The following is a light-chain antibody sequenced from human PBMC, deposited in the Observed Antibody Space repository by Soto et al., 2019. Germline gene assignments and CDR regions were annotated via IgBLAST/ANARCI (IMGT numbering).Light chain of an antibody. CDR2: DVN. CDR1: SGDIGTYNY. CDR3: SSYTSTTTVI. Sequence: QSVLTQPASVSGSPGQSITISCTGTSGDIGTYNYVSWYQQHPGKAPKLIIYDVNRRPSGVSNRFSGSKSGNTASLTISGLQSEDEADHYCSSYTSTTTVIFGAGTKLTVL. J-gene: IGLJ2*01. V-gene: IGLV2-14*03.